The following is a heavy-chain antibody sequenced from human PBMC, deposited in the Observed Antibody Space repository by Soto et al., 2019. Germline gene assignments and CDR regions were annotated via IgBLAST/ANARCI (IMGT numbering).Heavy chain of an antibody. V-gene: IGHV1-18*01. Sequence: ASVKVSCKASGYTFTSYGISWVRRAPGQGLEWMGWISAYNGNTNYAQKLQGRVTMTTDTSTSTAYMELSSLRSEDTAVYYCAILKENSSWYAAVDYWGQGSLVPVSS. J-gene: IGHJ4*02. CDR2: ISAYNGNT. D-gene: IGHD6-13*01. CDR1: GYTFTSYG. CDR3: AILKENSSWYAAVDY.